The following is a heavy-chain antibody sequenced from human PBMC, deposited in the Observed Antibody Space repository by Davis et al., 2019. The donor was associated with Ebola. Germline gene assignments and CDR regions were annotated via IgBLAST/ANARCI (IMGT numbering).Heavy chain of an antibody. J-gene: IGHJ4*02. Sequence: PGGSLRLSCAASGFTFSSYGMHWVRQAPGRGLVWVSHINSDASSTHYADFVKGRFTISRDNAKNTVSLQMNSLRAEDTAIYYCARDVAYSNYDWGQGTLVTVSS. CDR1: GFTFSSYG. CDR3: ARDVAYSNYD. CDR2: INSDASST. D-gene: IGHD4-11*01. V-gene: IGHV3-74*01.